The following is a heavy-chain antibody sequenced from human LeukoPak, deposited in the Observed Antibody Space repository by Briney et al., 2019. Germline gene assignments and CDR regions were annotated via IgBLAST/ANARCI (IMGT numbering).Heavy chain of an antibody. J-gene: IGHJ4*02. CDR3: ARDGYSYGF. CDR1: GGFISTYY. CDR2: ISYSGST. D-gene: IGHD5-18*01. Sequence: SETLTLTCTVSGGFISTYYWSWIRQPPGKGLEWIGFISYSGSTYHNPSLKSRVTMSVDTSKNQFSLNLRSVTAADTAVYYCARDGYSYGFWGQGILVTVSS. V-gene: IGHV4-59*01.